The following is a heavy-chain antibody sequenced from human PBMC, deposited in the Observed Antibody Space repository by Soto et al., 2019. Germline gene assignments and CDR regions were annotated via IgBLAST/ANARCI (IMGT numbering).Heavy chain of an antibody. J-gene: IGHJ6*02. Sequence: QVQLVQSGAEVKKPGSSVKVSCKASGGTFSSYAISWVRQAPGQGLEWMGGSIPIFGTAKYAKKFQGRVTITADESTITAYMALSSLRSEDKAVYYCARDLGDDSSGYYSMRGMDVWGQGNTVTVSS. CDR1: GGTFSSYA. CDR3: ARDLGDDSSGYYSMRGMDV. D-gene: IGHD3-22*01. CDR2: SIPIFGTA. V-gene: IGHV1-69*01.